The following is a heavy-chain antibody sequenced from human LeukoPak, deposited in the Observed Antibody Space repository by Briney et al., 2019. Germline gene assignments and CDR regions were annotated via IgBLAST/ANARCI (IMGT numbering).Heavy chain of an antibody. CDR1: GGTFSSYA. V-gene: IGHV1-2*02. D-gene: IGHD3-3*01. CDR2: INPNSGGT. CDR3: ARGPGYYDFWSGLNWFDP. Sequence: ASVKVSCKASGGTFSSYAISWVRQAPGQGLGWMGWINPNSGGTNYAQKFQGRVTMTRDTSISTAYMELSRLRSDDTAVYYCARGPGYYDFWSGLNWFDPWGQGTLVTVSS. J-gene: IGHJ5*02.